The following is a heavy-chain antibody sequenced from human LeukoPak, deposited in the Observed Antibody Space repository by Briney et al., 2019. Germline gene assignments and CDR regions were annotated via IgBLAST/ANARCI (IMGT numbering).Heavy chain of an antibody. CDR1: GFTVSSNY. J-gene: IGHJ6*03. Sequence: GGSLRLSCAASGFTVSSNYMSWVRQAPGKGLEWVSVIYSGGSTYYADSVKGRFTISRDNSKNTLYLQMNSLRAEDTAVYYCARASAVAGNYYYYYYMDVWGKGTTVTVSS. CDR2: IYSGGST. V-gene: IGHV3-53*01. CDR3: ARASAVAGNYYYYYYMDV. D-gene: IGHD6-19*01.